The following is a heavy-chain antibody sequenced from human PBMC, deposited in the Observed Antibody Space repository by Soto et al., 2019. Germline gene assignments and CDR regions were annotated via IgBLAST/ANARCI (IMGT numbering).Heavy chain of an antibody. CDR3: ARDSPYCGGDCYSGYFQH. Sequence: GASVKVSCKASGGTFSSYAISWVRQAPGQGLEWMGGIIPIFGTANYAQKFQGRVTITADESTSTAYMELSSLRSEDTAVYYCARDSPYCGGDCYSGYFQHWGQGTLVTVSS. J-gene: IGHJ1*01. CDR2: IIPIFGTA. D-gene: IGHD2-21*02. CDR1: GGTFSSYA. V-gene: IGHV1-69*13.